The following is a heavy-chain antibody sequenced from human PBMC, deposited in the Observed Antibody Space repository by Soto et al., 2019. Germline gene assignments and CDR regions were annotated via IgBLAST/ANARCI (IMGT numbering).Heavy chain of an antibody. V-gene: IGHV1-18*01. CDR2: ISTDNGDT. J-gene: IGHJ4*02. CDR3: GRDWRNYVVPDY. Sequence: QVQLVQSGAEVKKPGDSVKVSCKASGYTFSTFGISWVRQAPGQGLEWLGWISTDNGDTNYAQNLQDRITMTTDTSTNTAYVELRSLRSDDTAVYYCGRDWRNYVVPDYWGQGTLVTVSS. CDR1: GYTFSTFG. D-gene: IGHD1-7*01.